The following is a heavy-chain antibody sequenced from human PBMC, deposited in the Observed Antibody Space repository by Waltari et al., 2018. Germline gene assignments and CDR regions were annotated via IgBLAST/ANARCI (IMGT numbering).Heavy chain of an antibody. Sequence: EVQLVESGGGLVQPGGSPRRPCAASCFAFSSRWRPWVRQAPGKGLVWVSHINTDGSITAYADSVKGRFTISRDNAKNTLYLQMNSLRPEDTAVYYCAPQISMIQGVDWGQGTLVTVSS. CDR2: INTDGSIT. D-gene: IGHD3-22*01. CDR1: CFAFSSRW. J-gene: IGHJ4*02. V-gene: IGHV3-74*01. CDR3: APQISMIQGVD.